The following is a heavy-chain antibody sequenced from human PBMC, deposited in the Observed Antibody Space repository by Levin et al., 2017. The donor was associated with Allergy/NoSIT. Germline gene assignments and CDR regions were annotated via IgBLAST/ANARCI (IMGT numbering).Heavy chain of an antibody. CDR1: GFTFSSSA. Sequence: GESLKISCAPSGFTFSSSAMSWVRQAPGKGLEWVSAISTRSEYIFYADSVKGRFTISRDNSNNRLYLQMSSLRDEDTAVYYCAKGGLQLGYSFDSWGQGALVTVSS. CDR2: ISTRSEYI. CDR3: AKGGLQLGYSFDS. D-gene: IGHD6-13*01. J-gene: IGHJ4*02. V-gene: IGHV3-23*01.